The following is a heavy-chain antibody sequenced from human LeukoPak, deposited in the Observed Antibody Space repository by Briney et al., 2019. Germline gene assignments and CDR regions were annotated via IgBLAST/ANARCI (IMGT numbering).Heavy chain of an antibody. D-gene: IGHD4-17*01. J-gene: IGHJ3*02. CDR1: GYHFPTYW. CDR2: IYPDDSDT. Sequence: GESLKISCKGSGYHFPTYWIAWARQMPGKDLEWMGIIYPDDSDTRYSPSLQGQVTISVDKSIRTAYIEWVTLKASDTAIYYCARGGDYGDPRRPFDIWGPGTMVTVSS. CDR3: ARGGDYGDPRRPFDI. V-gene: IGHV5-51*01.